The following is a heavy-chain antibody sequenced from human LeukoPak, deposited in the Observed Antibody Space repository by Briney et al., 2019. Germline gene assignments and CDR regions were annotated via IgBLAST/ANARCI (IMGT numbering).Heavy chain of an antibody. Sequence: GESLKISCKVSEYTFTTYWIAWVRQMPGKGLEWMGIIFPGVSDTRYSPSFQGQVTISVDKSINTAYLQWSSLKASDTAMYYCAGVGTTGTRWFDPWGQGTLVTVS. V-gene: IGHV5-51*01. D-gene: IGHD1-7*01. J-gene: IGHJ5*02. CDR2: IFPGVSDT. CDR3: AGVGTTGTRWFDP. CDR1: EYTFTTYW.